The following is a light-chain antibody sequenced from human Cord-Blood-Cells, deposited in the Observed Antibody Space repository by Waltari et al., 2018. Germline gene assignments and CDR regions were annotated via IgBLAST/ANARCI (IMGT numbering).Light chain of an antibody. CDR2: GAS. CDR3: QQYGSSPLT. Sequence: EIVLTQSPGTLSLSPGERAPLSCRDSQSVSSSYLAWYQQKPGQAPRLLIYGASSRATGIPDRFSGSGSGTDFTLTISRLEPEDFAVYYCQQYGSSPLTFGGGTKVEIK. CDR1: QSVSSSY. J-gene: IGKJ4*01. V-gene: IGKV3-20*01.